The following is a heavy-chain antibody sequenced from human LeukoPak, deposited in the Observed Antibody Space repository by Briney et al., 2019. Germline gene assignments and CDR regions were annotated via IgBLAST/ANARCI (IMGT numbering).Heavy chain of an antibody. CDR2: ISYDGSNK. D-gene: IGHD5-24*01. CDR1: GFTFSSYA. J-gene: IGHJ4*02. Sequence: PGGSLRLSCAASGFTFSSYAMHWVRQAPGKGLEWVAVISYDGSNKYYADSVKGRFTISRDNSKNTLYLQMNSLRAEDTAVYYCAKMTEMFDYWGQGTLVTVSS. V-gene: IGHV3-30-3*01. CDR3: AKMTEMFDY.